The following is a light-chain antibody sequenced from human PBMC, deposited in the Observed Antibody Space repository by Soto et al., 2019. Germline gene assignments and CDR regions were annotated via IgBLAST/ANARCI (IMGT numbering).Light chain of an antibody. Sequence: EIVMTQSPATLSVSPGERATLSCRASQSISRNLAWYQRRPGQAPRLLIYGASARATGIPARFSGSGSGTEFTLTISSLQSEDYAGYYCQQYNNWRPYTFGQGTKVEIK. CDR2: GAS. J-gene: IGKJ2*01. CDR1: QSISRN. CDR3: QQYNNWRPYT. V-gene: IGKV3-15*01.